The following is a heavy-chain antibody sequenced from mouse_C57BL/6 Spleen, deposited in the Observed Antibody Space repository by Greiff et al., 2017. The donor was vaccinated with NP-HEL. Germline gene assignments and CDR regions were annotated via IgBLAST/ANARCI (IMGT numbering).Heavy chain of an antibody. CDR1: GYSFTGYY. D-gene: IGHD1-1*01. CDR3: ARSIYYYGSSYVSLDY. J-gene: IGHJ2*01. Sequence: EVQLQQSGPELVKPGASVKISCKASGYSFTGYYMNWVKQSPEKSLEWIGEINPSTGGTTYNQKFKAKATLTVDKSSSTAYMQLKSLTSEDSAVYDCARSIYYYGSSYVSLDYWGQGTTLTVSS. V-gene: IGHV1-42*01. CDR2: INPSTGGT.